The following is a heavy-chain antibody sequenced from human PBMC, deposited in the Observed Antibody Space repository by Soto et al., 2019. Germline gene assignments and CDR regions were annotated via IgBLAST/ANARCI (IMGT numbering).Heavy chain of an antibody. Sequence: QVQLVQSGAEVKKPGASVKVSCKASTYTFIDYFMHWVRQAPGQGLEWMGWINPNSGATNYAQKFRGRVSLTRDTSISTAYMELSRLRSDDTAVYYCAKRGTYDSSGDFDYWGQGTLVTVSS. CDR1: TYTFIDYF. D-gene: IGHD3-22*01. CDR3: AKRGTYDSSGDFDY. J-gene: IGHJ4*02. V-gene: IGHV1-2*02. CDR2: INPNSGAT.